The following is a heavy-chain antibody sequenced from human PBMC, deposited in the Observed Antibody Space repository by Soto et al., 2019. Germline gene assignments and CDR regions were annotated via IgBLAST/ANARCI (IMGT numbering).Heavy chain of an antibody. V-gene: IGHV4-59*12. D-gene: IGHD3-10*01. CDR2: ISFTGST. CDR3: ASVGELPVWFDP. CDR1: GDSISSCY. Sequence: SETLSLTCTVSGDSISSCYWSWIRQPPGKGLEWIGYISFTGSTIYNPSLESRTTISLDTSKNQVSLKLKSVTAADTAVYFCASVGELPVWFDPRARGTLVTVSS. J-gene: IGHJ5*02.